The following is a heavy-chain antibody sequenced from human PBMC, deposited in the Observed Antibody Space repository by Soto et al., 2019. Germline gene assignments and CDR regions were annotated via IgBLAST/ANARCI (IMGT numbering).Heavy chain of an antibody. CDR2: LSGSGSST. J-gene: IGHJ4*02. V-gene: IGHV3-23*01. CDR1: GFTFGRYA. CDR3: TKSSGGSSSVGMDY. D-gene: IGHD6-6*01. Sequence: EVQLLESGGGLVQPGGSLRLSCAASGFTFGRYAMTWVRQAPGKGLEWVSSLSGSGSSTYYADSVKGRFTISRDNSKDTLSLQMTALTIEDSSVYYCTKSSGGSSSVGMDYWGQGTRVTVSS.